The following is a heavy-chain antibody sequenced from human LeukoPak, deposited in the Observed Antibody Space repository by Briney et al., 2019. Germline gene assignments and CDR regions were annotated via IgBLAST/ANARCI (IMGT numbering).Heavy chain of an antibody. Sequence: GGSLRLSCAASGFTFSNYWMSWVRQAPGKGLEWVANINQDGSEKNFVDSVKGRFTTSRDSAKNSLYLQMNSLRVEDTAVYYCASSHGGPGTRSPAFWGQGTLVTVSS. CDR1: GFTFSNYW. V-gene: IGHV3-7*01. CDR3: ASSHGGPGTRSPAF. J-gene: IGHJ4*02. D-gene: IGHD1-7*01. CDR2: INQDGSEK.